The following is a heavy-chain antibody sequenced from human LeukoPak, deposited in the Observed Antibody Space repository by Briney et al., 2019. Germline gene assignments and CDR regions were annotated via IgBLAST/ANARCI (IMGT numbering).Heavy chain of an antibody. CDR1: GYTFTSYG. J-gene: IGHJ5*02. CDR3: ARSGYYGSGSYHNWFDP. D-gene: IGHD3-10*01. CDR2: ISAYNGNT. Sequence: ASVKVSCKASGYTFTSYGISWVRQAPGQGRDWMGWISAYNGNTNYAQKLQGRVTMTTDTSTSTAYMELRSLRSDDTAVYYCARSGYYGSGSYHNWFDPWGQGTLVTVSS. V-gene: IGHV1-18*04.